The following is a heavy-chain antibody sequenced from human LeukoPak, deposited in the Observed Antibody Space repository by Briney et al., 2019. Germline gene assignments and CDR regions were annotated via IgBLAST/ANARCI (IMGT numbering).Heavy chain of an antibody. J-gene: IGHJ4*02. V-gene: IGHV4-61*02. CDR3: AGLQGLRLNY. Sequence: SETLSLTCTVSGGSISSGSYYWSWIRQSAGKGLEWIGRIYTSGSTNYNPSLKSRVTISVDTSKNQFSLKLSSVTAADTAVYYCAGLQGLRLNYWGQGTLVTVSS. CDR1: GGSISSGSYY. D-gene: IGHD3-3*01. CDR2: IYTSGST.